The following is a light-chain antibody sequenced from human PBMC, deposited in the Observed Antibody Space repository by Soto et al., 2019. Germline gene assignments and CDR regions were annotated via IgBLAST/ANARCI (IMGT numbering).Light chain of an antibody. CDR3: QQRSDWPPLT. J-gene: IGKJ5*01. CDR1: QSVGSY. CDR2: DAS. V-gene: IGKV3-11*01. Sequence: EIVLTQSPATLSLSPGERATLSCRASQSVGSYLAWYQQKPGQAPRLLIYDASSRATGIPARFSGSRSGTDFTLTSSSLEPEDFAVYFCQQRSDWPPLTFGQGTRLEIK.